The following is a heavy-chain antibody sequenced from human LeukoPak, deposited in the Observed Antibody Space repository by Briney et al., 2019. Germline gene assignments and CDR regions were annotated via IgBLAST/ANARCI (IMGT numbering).Heavy chain of an antibody. V-gene: IGHV4-38-2*01. D-gene: IGHD3-10*01. CDR2: MYHSGSP. CDR3: ARGLSGSYYEYYFDY. J-gene: IGHJ4*02. CDR1: GYSIFSGYY. Sequence: SETLSLTCAVSGYSIFSGYYWGWIRQPPGKGLEWLGSMYHSGSPYYNPSLRSRVTISVDTSKNQFSLKLSSVTAADTAVYYCARGLSGSYYEYYFDYWGQGTQVTVSS.